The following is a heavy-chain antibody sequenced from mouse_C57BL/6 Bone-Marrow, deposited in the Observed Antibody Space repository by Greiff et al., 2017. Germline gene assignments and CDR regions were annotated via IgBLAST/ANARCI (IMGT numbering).Heavy chain of an antibody. CDR2: INPNNGGT. D-gene: IGHD1-1*01. CDR1: GYTFTDYN. V-gene: IGHV1-22*01. Sequence: EVQLQQSGPELVKPGASVKMSCKASGYTFTDYNMHWVKQSHGKSLEWIGDINPNNGGTSYNQKFKGKATLTVNKSSSTAYMELRSLTSEDAAVYYCARGGFTTVVGYWGQGTILTVSS. J-gene: IGHJ2*01. CDR3: ARGGFTTVVGY.